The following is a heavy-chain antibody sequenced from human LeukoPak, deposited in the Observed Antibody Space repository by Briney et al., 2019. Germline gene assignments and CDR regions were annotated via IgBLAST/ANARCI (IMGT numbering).Heavy chain of an antibody. J-gene: IGHJ5*02. D-gene: IGHD1-1*01. CDR2: IRQDGSDT. V-gene: IGHV3-7*01. Sequence: GGSLRLSCAASGFTFSSYWMSWGRQAPGKGLEGLANIRQDGSDTYYVDSVRGRFTISRDHAQNSLYLQMGSLRVEDTAVYYCARMGGSNWNREINWFDPWGQGTLVTVSS. CDR3: ARMGGSNWNREINWFDP. CDR1: GFTFSSYW.